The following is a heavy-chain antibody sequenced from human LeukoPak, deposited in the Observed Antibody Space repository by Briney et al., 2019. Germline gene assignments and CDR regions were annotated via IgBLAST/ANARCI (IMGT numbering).Heavy chain of an antibody. CDR2: NSGSGGST. J-gene: IGHJ4*02. V-gene: IGHV3-23*01. CDR1: GFTFSSYA. Sequence: GGSLRLSCAASGFTFSSYAMSWVRQAPGKGLEWVSANSGSGGSTYYADSVKGRFTISRDNSKNTLYLQMNSLRAEDTAVYYCAKGLSRRGYSYGSVDYWGQGTLVTVSS. D-gene: IGHD5-18*01. CDR3: AKGLSRRGYSYGSVDY.